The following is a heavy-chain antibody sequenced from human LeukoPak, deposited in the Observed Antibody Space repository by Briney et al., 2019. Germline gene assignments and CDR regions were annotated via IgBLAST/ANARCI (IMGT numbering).Heavy chain of an antibody. Sequence: PGGSLRLSCAASGFTFSSYSMNWVRQAPGKGLEWVSSISSSSSYIYYADSVKGRFTISRDNAKNSLYLQMNSLRAEDTAVYYCARGPPDTYYYYYMDVWGKGTTVTVSS. CDR1: GFTFSSYS. J-gene: IGHJ6*03. CDR3: ARGPPDTYYYYYMDV. V-gene: IGHV3-21*01. CDR2: ISSSSSYI.